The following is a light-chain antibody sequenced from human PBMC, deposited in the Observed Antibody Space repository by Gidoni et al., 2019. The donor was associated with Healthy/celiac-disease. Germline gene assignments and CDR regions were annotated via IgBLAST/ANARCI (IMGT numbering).Light chain of an antibody. Sequence: DIVMTQSPDSLAVSLGERATINCKSSQSVLYSSNNKNYLAWYHQKPGQSPKLLIYWASTRESGVPDRFSGSGSGTGFTLTISSLRAEDVAVYYCQQYYGIPLTFGQGTKVEIK. V-gene: IGKV4-1*01. CDR3: QQYYGIPLT. J-gene: IGKJ1*01. CDR2: WAS. CDR1: QSVLYSSNNKNY.